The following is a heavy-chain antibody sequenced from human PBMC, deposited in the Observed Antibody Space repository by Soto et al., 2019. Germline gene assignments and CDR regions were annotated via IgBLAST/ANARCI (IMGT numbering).Heavy chain of an antibody. CDR1: GGSISSYY. CDR2: IYYSGST. V-gene: IGHV4-59*08. Sequence: QVQLQESGPGLVKPSETLSLTCTVSGGSISSYYWSWIRQPPGKGLEWIGYIYYSGSTNYNPSLKSRVTISVDTSKNQFSLKLSSVTAAETAVYYCASGSRVLRVVPAADYYGMDVWGQGTTVTVSS. D-gene: IGHD2-2*01. CDR3: ASGSRVLRVVPAADYYGMDV. J-gene: IGHJ6*02.